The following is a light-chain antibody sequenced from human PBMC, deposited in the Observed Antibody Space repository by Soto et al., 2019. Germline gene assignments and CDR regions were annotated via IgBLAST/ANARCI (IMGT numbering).Light chain of an antibody. CDR1: QSVSIY. V-gene: IGKV3-11*01. Sequence: EILLTQSPATLSLSPGERATLSCRASQSVSIYLAWFQHKPGQAPRLLIYDASNRATGIPARFSGSGSGTDFTLTISSLEPEDSAVYYCQQRLTFGQGTRLEIK. CDR3: QQRLT. CDR2: DAS. J-gene: IGKJ5*01.